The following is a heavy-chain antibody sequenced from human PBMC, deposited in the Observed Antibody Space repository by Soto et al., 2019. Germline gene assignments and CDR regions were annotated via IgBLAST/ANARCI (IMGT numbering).Heavy chain of an antibody. D-gene: IGHD3-3*01. CDR2: ISGSGGST. CDR3: AKVPLYDFWSGYPAHYFDY. V-gene: IGHV3-23*01. J-gene: IGHJ4*02. Sequence: PVGSLRLSCAASGFTFSSYAMSWVRQAPGKGLEWVSAISGSGGSTYYADSVKGRFTISRDNSKNTLYLQMNSLRAEDTAVYYCAKVPLYDFWSGYPAHYFDYCGQGTLVSVSS. CDR1: GFTFSSYA.